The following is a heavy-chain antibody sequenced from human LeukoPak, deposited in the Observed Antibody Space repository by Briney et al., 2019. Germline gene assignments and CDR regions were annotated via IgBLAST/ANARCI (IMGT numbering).Heavy chain of an antibody. V-gene: IGHV1-69*13. Sequence: SVKVSCKASGGTFSSYAISWVRQAPGQGLEWMGGIIPIFGTANYAQKFQGRVTITADESTSTAYMELSSLRSEDTAVYYCARDRVGWDAFDIWGQGTMVTVSS. J-gene: IGHJ3*02. CDR3: ARDRVGWDAFDI. CDR2: IIPIFGTA. D-gene: IGHD1-26*01. CDR1: GGTFSSYA.